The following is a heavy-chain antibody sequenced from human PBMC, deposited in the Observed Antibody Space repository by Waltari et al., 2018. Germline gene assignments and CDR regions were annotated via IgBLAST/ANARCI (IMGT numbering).Heavy chain of an antibody. CDR3: VLGGDYGVGLDY. V-gene: IGHV4-61*02. Sequence: QVQLQESGPGLVKPSQTLSLTCTVSGGSISSGSYYWSWLRQPAGKGLEWIGRIYTSGSKNYNTSLKSRVTISGDTSKNQFSLKLSSVTAADTAVYYCVLGGDYGVGLDYWGQGTLGTVSS. CDR1: GGSISSGSYY. D-gene: IGHD4-17*01. J-gene: IGHJ4*02. CDR2: IYTSGSK.